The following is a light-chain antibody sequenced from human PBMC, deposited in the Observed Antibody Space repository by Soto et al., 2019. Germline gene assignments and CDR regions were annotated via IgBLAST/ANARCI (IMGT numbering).Light chain of an antibody. CDR1: QSVSSSY. CDR3: QLYGSSPPRYT. CDR2: AAS. J-gene: IGKJ2*01. V-gene: IGKV3-20*01. Sequence: ESVLTQSPGTLSLSPGERATLSCRASQSVSSSYLAWDQQKPGQAPRLLIYAASTRATGIPDRFSGSGSGTDFSLTISRLEPEDFAVYFCQLYGSSPPRYTFGQGTKLEIK.